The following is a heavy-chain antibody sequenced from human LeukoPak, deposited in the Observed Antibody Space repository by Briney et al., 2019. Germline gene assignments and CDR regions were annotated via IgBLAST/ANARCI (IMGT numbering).Heavy chain of an antibody. CDR2: ISSSGGSI. D-gene: IGHD3-10*01. CDR1: AFTFSTYG. CDR3: AKDRGWLHVY. Sequence: AGGSLRLSCAASAFTFSTYGMSWVRQAPGKGLEWVSGISSSGGSIYYADSVKGRFTISRDNSKNTLYLQMNSLRAEDTAVYHCAKDRGWLHVYWGQGTLVTVSS. J-gene: IGHJ4*02. V-gene: IGHV3-23*01.